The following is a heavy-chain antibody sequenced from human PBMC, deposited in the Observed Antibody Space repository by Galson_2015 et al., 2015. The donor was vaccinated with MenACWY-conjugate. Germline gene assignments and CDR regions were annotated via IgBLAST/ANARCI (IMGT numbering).Heavy chain of an antibody. CDR2: ISSAIGGTT. CDR1: GFNFAIYA. J-gene: IGHJ4*02. D-gene: IGHD2-21*02. CDR3: AKTFSIFTANSLQGVDY. V-gene: IGHV3-23*01. Sequence: SLRLSCAASGFNFAIYAMNWVRQAPGKGLEWVSVISSAIGGTTYYADSVKGRFTISRDNSKNTLYLQMSSLRVEDTAIYYCAKTFSIFTANSLQGVDYWGQGTLVTVSS.